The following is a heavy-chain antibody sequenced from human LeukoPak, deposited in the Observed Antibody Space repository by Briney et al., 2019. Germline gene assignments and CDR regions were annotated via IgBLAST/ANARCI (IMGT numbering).Heavy chain of an antibody. CDR1: GFTFSRYW. Sequence: GGSLRLSCAASGFTFSRYWMNWVRQAPGKGLEWVSGITGSAGSTHYADSVKGRFTISRDNTKNTLYLQMNSLRAEDTAIYYCAKSSYYDSSGYYREYYFDYWGQGTLVTVSS. J-gene: IGHJ4*02. D-gene: IGHD3-22*01. CDR2: ITGSAGST. CDR3: AKSSYYDSSGYYREYYFDY. V-gene: IGHV3-23*01.